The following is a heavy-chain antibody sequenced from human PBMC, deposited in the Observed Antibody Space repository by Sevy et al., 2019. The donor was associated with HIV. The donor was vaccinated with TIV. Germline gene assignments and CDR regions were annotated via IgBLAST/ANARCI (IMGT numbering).Heavy chain of an antibody. CDR3: ARGLDCSGGSCYYYGMDV. V-gene: IGHV1-2*06. CDR1: GYTFTDYY. J-gene: IGHJ6*02. CDR2: INPNSGGT. D-gene: IGHD2-15*01. Sequence: ASVKVSCKASGYTFTDYYMHWVRQAPGQGLEWMGRINPNSGGTDYAPKFQGRVTMTRDTSISTAYMELSRMRSDDTAVYYCARGLDCSGGSCYYYGMDVWGQGTTVTVSS.